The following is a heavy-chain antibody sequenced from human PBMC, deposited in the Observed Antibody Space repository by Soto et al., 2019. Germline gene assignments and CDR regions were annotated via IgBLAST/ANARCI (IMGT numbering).Heavy chain of an antibody. CDR1: GFTFSDYY. J-gene: IGHJ4*02. CDR2: INEDGTKT. Sequence: GGSLRLSCTASGFTFSDYYMTWIRQAPGKGLEWISFINEDGTKTYYADSVKGRFTISRDNAKNSLYLQINSLRAEDTAVYYCLRPYFFDYWGQGTPVTVSS. V-gene: IGHV3-11*01. CDR3: LRPYFFDY.